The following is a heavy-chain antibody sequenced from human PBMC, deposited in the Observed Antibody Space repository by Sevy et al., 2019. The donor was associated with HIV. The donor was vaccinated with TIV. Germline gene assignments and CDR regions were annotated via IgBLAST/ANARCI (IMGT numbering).Heavy chain of an antibody. CDR1: GFTFSSYA. CDR2: ISSSGGNT. Sequence: GGSLRLSCAASGFTFSSYAMSWVRRAPGKGLEWVSSISSSGGNTYYADSVKGRFSISRDKAKNTLYLQMNSLRVEETAVYYCAKPVFGLGSRSPYYYYGMDVWGQGTTVTVSS. J-gene: IGHJ6*02. D-gene: IGHD3-10*01. CDR3: AKPVFGLGSRSPYYYYGMDV. V-gene: IGHV3-23*01.